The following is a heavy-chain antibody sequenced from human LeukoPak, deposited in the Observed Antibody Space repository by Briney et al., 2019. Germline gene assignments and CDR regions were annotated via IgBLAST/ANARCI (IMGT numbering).Heavy chain of an antibody. CDR2: TNNDGSSV. D-gene: IGHD5/OR15-5a*01. Sequence: GGSLRLSCAASGFTFSSYWMHWVRQAPGKGLVWVARTNNDGSSVSYADSVKGRFTISRDNVKNTLYLQMNSLTAEDTAVYYCARDVYYTIWFDPWGQGTLVTVSS. CDR1: GFTFSSYW. CDR3: ARDVYYTIWFDP. V-gene: IGHV3-74*01. J-gene: IGHJ5*02.